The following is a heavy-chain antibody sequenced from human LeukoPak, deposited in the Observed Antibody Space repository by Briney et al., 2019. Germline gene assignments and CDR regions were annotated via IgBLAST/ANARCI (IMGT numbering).Heavy chain of an antibody. D-gene: IGHD3-3*01. CDR1: GFTFSSYA. V-gene: IGHV3-23*01. Sequence: GGSLRLSCAASGFTFSSYAMSWVRQAPGKGLEWVSAISGSGGSTYYADSVKGRFTISRDNSRDTLYLRMSTLRAEDTAVYYCARFTTIFRVDPWGRGTLVTVSS. CDR2: ISGSGGST. J-gene: IGHJ5*02. CDR3: ARFTTIFRVDP.